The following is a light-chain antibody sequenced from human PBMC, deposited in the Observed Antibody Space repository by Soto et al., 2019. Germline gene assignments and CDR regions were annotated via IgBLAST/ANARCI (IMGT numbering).Light chain of an antibody. Sequence: EMVLTQSPGTLSLSPGERATLSFRASQSVSSSYLAWYQQKPGQAPRLLIHGATTRATGIPARFSGSGSGTDFTLTISRLEPEDSAVYFCQQYDTSPTFGQGTKVDIK. CDR1: QSVSSSY. V-gene: IGKV3-20*01. CDR3: QQYDTSPT. CDR2: GAT. J-gene: IGKJ1*01.